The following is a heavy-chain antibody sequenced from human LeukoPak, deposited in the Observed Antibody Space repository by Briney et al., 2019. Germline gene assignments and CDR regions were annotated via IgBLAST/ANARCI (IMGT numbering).Heavy chain of an antibody. Sequence: ASVKLSCKASGYTFTSYYMHWVRQAPGQGLEWRGIINPSGGSTSYAQKFQGRVTMTTDISTSTVYMELRSLRSDDTAVYYCARAYCYDSSSYYDAFDIWGKGTMVTVSS. D-gene: IGHD3-22*01. CDR1: GYTFTSYY. J-gene: IGHJ3*02. V-gene: IGHV1-46*01. CDR3: ARAYCYDSSSYYDAFDI. CDR2: INPSGGST.